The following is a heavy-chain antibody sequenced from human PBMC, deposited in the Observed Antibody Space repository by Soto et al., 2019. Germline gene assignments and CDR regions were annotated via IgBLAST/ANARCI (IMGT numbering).Heavy chain of an antibody. Sequence: ASVKVSCKASGYTFTGYYMHWVRQAPGQGLEWMGWINPNSGGTNYAQKFQGRVTMTRDTSISTAYMELSRLRSDDTAVYYCAREAGYCSGGNCHPADYYSYALDVRGNGPTVTDSS. V-gene: IGHV1-2*02. D-gene: IGHD2-15*01. J-gene: IGHJ6*04. CDR3: AREAGYCSGGNCHPADYYSYALDV. CDR1: GYTFTGYY. CDR2: INPNSGGT.